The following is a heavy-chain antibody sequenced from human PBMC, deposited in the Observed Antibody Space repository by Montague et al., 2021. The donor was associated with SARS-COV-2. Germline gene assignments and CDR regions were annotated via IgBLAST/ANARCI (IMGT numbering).Heavy chain of an antibody. V-gene: IGHV4-34*01. Sequence: SETLSLTCAVYGGSVSDYYCCWIRQRPGKGQEWMGEINNSGSTNSNPSLKSRGTTSIDTSKTQFSLKLTSVTAADTAVYYCARGTRINMIVVVIIDIWFDPWGQGTLVTVSS. J-gene: IGHJ5*02. CDR2: INNSGST. CDR1: GGSVSDYY. CDR3: ARGTRINMIVVVIIDIWFDP. D-gene: IGHD3-22*01.